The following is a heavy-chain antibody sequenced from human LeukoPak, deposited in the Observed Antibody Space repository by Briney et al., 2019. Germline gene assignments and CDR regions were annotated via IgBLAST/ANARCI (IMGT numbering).Heavy chain of an antibody. CDR3: ARLYSSSQNFDY. CDR1: GGSISSSSYY. J-gene: IGHJ4*02. CDR2: IYYSGST. Sequence: SETLSLTCTVSGGSISSSSYYWGWIRQPPGKGLEWIGSIYYSGSTYYNPSLKSRVTISVDTSKNQFSLKLSSVTAADTAVYYCARLYSSSQNFDYWGQGTLVTVSS. V-gene: IGHV4-39*07. D-gene: IGHD6-13*01.